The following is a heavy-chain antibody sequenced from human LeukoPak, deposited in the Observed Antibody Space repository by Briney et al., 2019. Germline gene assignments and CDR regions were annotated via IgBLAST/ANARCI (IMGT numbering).Heavy chain of an antibody. V-gene: IGHV3-23*01. CDR1: GFTFSSYA. CDR2: ISGSGGST. CDR3: AKEVSYYYYGMDV. J-gene: IGHJ6*02. Sequence: GGSLRLSCAASGFTFSSYAMSWVRQAPGKGLEWVSAISGSGGSTYYADSVKGRFTISRDNSKNTLYLQMNSLRAEDAALYYCAKEVSYYYYGMDVWGQGTTVTVSS.